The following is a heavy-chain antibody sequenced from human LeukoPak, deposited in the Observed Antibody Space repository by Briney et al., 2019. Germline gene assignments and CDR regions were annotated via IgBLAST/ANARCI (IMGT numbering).Heavy chain of an antibody. V-gene: IGHV6-1*01. D-gene: IGHD3-10*01. CDR2: TYYRSQRYT. CDR3: ARVRGYYYASGSYTYYFDY. CDR1: GDGVSSNNAA. Sequence: SQTLSLTCAISGDGVSSNNAAWNWIRQSPSSGLEWLGRTYYRSQRYTDYAVSVKSRITINPDTSKNQFSLQLSSVTPDDTAVYYCARVRGYYYASGSYTYYFDYWGQGTLSPSPQ. J-gene: IGHJ4*02.